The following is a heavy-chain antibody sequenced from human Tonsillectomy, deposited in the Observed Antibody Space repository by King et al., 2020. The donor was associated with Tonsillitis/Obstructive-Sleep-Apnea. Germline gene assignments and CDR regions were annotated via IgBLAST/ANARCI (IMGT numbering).Heavy chain of an antibody. J-gene: IGHJ4*02. CDR3: ATEGSSDTSNYYSGSFDY. V-gene: IGHV1-2*02. D-gene: IGHD3-22*01. Sequence: VQLVESGAEVKKPGASVKVSCKASGYTLTGYYLNWVRQAPGQGLEWMGWINPNSGDTNYAQKFQGSVTMTRDTSISTGYMELSKLRSDDTAVYYCATEGSSDTSNYYSGSFDYWGQGTLVTVSS. CDR1: GYTLTGYY. CDR2: INPNSGDT.